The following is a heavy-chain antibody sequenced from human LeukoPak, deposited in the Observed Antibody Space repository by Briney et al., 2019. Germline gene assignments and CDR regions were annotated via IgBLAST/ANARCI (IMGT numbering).Heavy chain of an antibody. Sequence: PSETLSLTCTVSGGPISSYYWSWIRQPAGKGLEWIGRIYTSGSTNYNPSLKSRVTMSVDTSKNQFSLKLSSVTAADTAVYYCARSTYYYGSGSIKDAFDIWGQGTMVTVSS. CDR1: GGPISSYY. CDR3: ARSTYYYGSGSIKDAFDI. D-gene: IGHD3-10*01. CDR2: IYTSGST. V-gene: IGHV4-4*07. J-gene: IGHJ3*02.